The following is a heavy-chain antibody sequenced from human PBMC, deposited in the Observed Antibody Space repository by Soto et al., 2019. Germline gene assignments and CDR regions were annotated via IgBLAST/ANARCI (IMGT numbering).Heavy chain of an antibody. Sequence: ASVKVSCTASGYTFTSYGISWVRQAPGQGLEWMGWISAYNGNTNYAQKLQGRVTMTTDTSTSTAYMELRSLRSDETAVYYCARGHYDILTGFFSVTPTSVNLDVWGQGTLVTVSS. J-gene: IGHJ4*02. CDR2: ISAYNGNT. V-gene: IGHV1-18*01. CDR1: GYTFTSYG. CDR3: ARGHYDILTGFFSVTPTSVNLDV. D-gene: IGHD3-9*01.